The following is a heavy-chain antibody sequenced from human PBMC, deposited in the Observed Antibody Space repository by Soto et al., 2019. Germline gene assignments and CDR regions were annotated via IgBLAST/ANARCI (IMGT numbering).Heavy chain of an antibody. CDR2: INAGNGNT. V-gene: IGHV1-3*01. CDR3: ARDRIAVAGTGALRNYYFDY. D-gene: IGHD6-19*01. CDR1: GYTFTSYA. Sequence: GTSVKVSCKASGYTFTSYAMHWVRQAPGQRLEWMGWINAGNGNTKYSQEFQGRVTITRDTSASTAYMELSSLRSEDTAVYYCARDRIAVAGTGALRNYYFDYWGQETLVTVSS. J-gene: IGHJ4*02.